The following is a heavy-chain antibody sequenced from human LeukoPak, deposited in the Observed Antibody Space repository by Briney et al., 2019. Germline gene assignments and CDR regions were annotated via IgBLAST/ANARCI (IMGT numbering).Heavy chain of an antibody. Sequence: TGGSLRLSCAASGFTFSSYAMHWVRQAPGKGLEWVAVISYDGSNKYYADSVKGRFTISRDNSKNTLYLQMNSLRAEDTAVYYCARVRHSNHHYYYYMDVWGKGTTVTVSS. D-gene: IGHD6-13*01. CDR3: ARVRHSNHHYYYYMDV. CDR2: ISYDGSNK. J-gene: IGHJ6*03. CDR1: GFTFSSYA. V-gene: IGHV3-30-3*01.